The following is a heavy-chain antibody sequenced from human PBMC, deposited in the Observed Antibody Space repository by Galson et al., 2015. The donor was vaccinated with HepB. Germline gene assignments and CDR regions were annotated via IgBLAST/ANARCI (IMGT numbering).Heavy chain of an antibody. CDR2: INHSGST. Sequence: ETLSLTCAVYGGSFSGYYWSWIRQPPGKGLEWIGEINHSGSTNYNPSLKSRVTISVDTSKNQFSLKLSSVTAADTAVYYCARGPTVAVAGKRGIEGGSIDYWGQGTLVTVSS. V-gene: IGHV4-34*01. CDR1: GGSFSGYY. J-gene: IGHJ4*02. CDR3: ARGPTVAVAGKRGIEGGSIDY. D-gene: IGHD6-19*01.